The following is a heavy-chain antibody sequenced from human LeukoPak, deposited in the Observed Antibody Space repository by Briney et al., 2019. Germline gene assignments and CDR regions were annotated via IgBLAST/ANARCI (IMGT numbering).Heavy chain of an antibody. D-gene: IGHD4-23*01. V-gene: IGHV3-74*01. J-gene: IGHJ1*01. Sequence: PGGSLRLSCAGSGITFSSYWMHWVRQAPGKGLVWVSRINSDGRSTNYADSVKGRFTISRDNAKNTLYLQMNSLRAEDTAVYYCARSAYPGNSVIEDWGRGTRLTVSS. CDR1: GITFSSYW. CDR3: ARSAYPGNSVIED. CDR2: INSDGRST.